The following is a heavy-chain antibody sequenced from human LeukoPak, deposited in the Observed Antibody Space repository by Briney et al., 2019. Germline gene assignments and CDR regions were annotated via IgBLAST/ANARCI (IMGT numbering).Heavy chain of an antibody. Sequence: GGSLRLSCAASGFTFSDYYMSWIRQAPGKGLEWVSYISSSGSTIYYADSVKGRFTISRDNAKNSLYLQMNSLRAEDTAVYYCARDGREEDIVVVPAASSASYYYYGMDVWGQGTTVTVSS. CDR1: GFTFSDYY. D-gene: IGHD2-2*01. CDR2: ISSSGSTI. CDR3: ARDGREEDIVVVPAASSASYYYYGMDV. V-gene: IGHV3-11*04. J-gene: IGHJ6*02.